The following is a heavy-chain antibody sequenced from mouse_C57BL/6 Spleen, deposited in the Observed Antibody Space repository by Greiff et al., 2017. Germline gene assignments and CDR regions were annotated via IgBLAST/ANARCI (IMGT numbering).Heavy chain of an antibody. CDR1: GYTFTDYY. V-gene: IGHV1-26*01. CDR3: ARYPFDV. J-gene: IGHJ1*03. CDR2: INPNNGGT. Sequence: EVKLQQSGPELVKPGASVKISCKASGYTFTDYYMNWVKQSHGKSLEWIGDINPNNGGTSYNQKFKGKATLTVDKSSSTAYMELRSLTSEDSAVYYCARYPFDVWGTGTTVTVSS.